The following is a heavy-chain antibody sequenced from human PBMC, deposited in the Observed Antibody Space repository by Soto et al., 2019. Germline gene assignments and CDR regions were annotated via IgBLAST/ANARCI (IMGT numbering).Heavy chain of an antibody. V-gene: IGHV4-31*03. CDR1: GGSINRGGFY. CDR2: IHYNGNT. CDR3: SGGTVTSFDH. Sequence: QVQLQESGPGLVKPSQTLSLTCTVSGGSINRGGFYWNWIRQHPGKGLEWIGYIHYNGNTYYTPSLKSRVTMSVDTSQNQFSLKLSSVTAADTAVYYCSGGTVTSFDHWGQGTLVTVSS. J-gene: IGHJ4*02. D-gene: IGHD4-17*01.